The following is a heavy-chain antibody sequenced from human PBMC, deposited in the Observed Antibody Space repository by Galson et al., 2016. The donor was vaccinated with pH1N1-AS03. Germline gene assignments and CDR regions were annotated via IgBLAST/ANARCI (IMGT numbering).Heavy chain of an antibody. CDR2: VSWDETR. Sequence: PALVKPTQTLTLTCSVSGVSVTPSGVGVGWFRQPPGKALEWLALVSWDETRRSSPSLKHRLTITKDSSKNQVVLTVTSVDPMDIATYFCALPNSGGNAFEIWGPGAMVTVSS. V-gene: IGHV2-5*02. CDR3: ALPNSGGNAFEI. J-gene: IGHJ3*02. D-gene: IGHD2/OR15-2a*01. CDR1: GVSVTPSGVG.